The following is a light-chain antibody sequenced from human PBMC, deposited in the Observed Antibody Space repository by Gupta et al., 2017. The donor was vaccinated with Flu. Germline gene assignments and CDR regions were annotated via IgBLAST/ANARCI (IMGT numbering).Light chain of an antibody. CDR2: DAS. CDR1: QSVSTR. CDR3: QQYNNWPRT. J-gene: IGKJ1*01. Sequence: EIVMTQSPATLSVSPGERVTLSCRASQSVSTRLAWYQQKPGQAPRLLIYDASTRATGFPARFSGGGSETEFTLTISSLQSEDFAVYYCQQYNNWPRTFGQGTKVEIK. V-gene: IGKV3-15*01.